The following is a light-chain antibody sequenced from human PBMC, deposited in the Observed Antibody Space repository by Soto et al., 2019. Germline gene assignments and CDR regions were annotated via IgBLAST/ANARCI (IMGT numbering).Light chain of an antibody. CDR2: HAS. CDR3: QQYGSSPRT. V-gene: IGKV3-20*01. Sequence: EIVLTQSPGTLSLSPGERATLSCRASQGVASRYLAWYQQKPGQAPRLLIYHASSRATGIPDRFSGSGSGTDFTLTISRLELEDFAVYYCQQYGSSPRTFGQGTKVDIK. J-gene: IGKJ1*01. CDR1: QGVASRY.